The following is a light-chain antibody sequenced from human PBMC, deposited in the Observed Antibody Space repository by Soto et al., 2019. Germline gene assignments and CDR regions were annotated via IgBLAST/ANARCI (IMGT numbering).Light chain of an antibody. V-gene: IGKV3-20*01. CDR3: QQYGSSGT. J-gene: IGKJ1*01. CDR2: GAS. CDR1: QSVSSSY. Sequence: IVLTQSPGTLSLSTGERATLSCRASQSVSSSYLAWYQQKPGQAPRLLIYGASSRATGIPDRFSGSGSGTDFTLTISRLEPEDFAVYYCQQYGSSGTFGQRTNVAI.